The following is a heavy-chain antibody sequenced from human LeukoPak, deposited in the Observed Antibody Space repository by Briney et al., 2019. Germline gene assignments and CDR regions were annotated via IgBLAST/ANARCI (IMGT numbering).Heavy chain of an antibody. CDR1: GLTVSSNY. D-gene: IGHD3-22*01. V-gene: IGHV3-66*01. Sequence: PGGSLRLSCAASGLTVSSNYMSWVRQAPGKGLEWVSVIYSGGSTYYADSVKGRFTISRDNSKNTLYLQMNSLRAEDTAVYYCAKADQRYDSSGYYRDYWGQGTLVTVSS. J-gene: IGHJ4*02. CDR2: IYSGGST. CDR3: AKADQRYDSSGYYRDY.